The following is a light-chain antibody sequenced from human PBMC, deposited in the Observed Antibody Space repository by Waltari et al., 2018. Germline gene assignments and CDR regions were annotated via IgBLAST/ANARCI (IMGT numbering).Light chain of an antibody. CDR2: RNK. J-gene: IGLJ3*02. CDR3: AAWDDSLSRWL. Sequence: QSVLTQPPSASGTPGQRVTISCSGRSSNIGSNYVYWYQHVPGAAPKLLIYRNKKRPSGVPDRFLGSKSGTSASLAISGLRSEDEADYYCAAWDDSLSRWLLGGGTKLTVL. V-gene: IGLV1-47*01. CDR1: SSNIGSNY.